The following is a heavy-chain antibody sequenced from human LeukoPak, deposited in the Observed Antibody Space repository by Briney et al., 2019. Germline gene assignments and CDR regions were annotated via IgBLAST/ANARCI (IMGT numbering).Heavy chain of an antibody. CDR3: ARHWIQPRDAFDI. CDR1: GGSISSYY. V-gene: IGHV4-59*08. D-gene: IGHD5-18*01. CDR2: IYYSGST. Sequence: SETLSLTCTVPGGSISSYYWSWIRQPPGKGLEWIGYIYYSGSTNYNPSLKSRVTISVDTSKNQFSLKLSSVAAADTAVYYCARHWIQPRDAFDIWGQGTMVTVSS. J-gene: IGHJ3*02.